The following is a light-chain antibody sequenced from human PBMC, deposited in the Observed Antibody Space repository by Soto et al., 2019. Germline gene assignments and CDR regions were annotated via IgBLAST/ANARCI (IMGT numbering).Light chain of an antibody. CDR2: DAS. Sequence: DIVLTQSPATLSLSPGERATLSCRASQNINNYLAWYQQKPGQAPRLLISDASNRATGISARFSGSGSGTDFTLAISNLEPDDFAVYYCQHRTSWPPYSFGQGTKVEIK. CDR3: QHRTSWPPYS. CDR1: QNINNY. V-gene: IGKV3-11*01. J-gene: IGKJ2*03.